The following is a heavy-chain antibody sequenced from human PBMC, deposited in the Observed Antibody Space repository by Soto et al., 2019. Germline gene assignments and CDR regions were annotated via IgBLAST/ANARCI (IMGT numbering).Heavy chain of an antibody. CDR1: GFTFSSYG. Sequence: QVQLVESGGGVVQPGRSLRLSCAASGFTFSSYGMHWVRQAPGKGLEWVAVIWYDGSNKYYADSVKGRFTISRDNSKNTLYLQMNSLRAEDTAVYYCARDGRGSGRSVDYWGQGTLVTVSS. CDR2: IWYDGSNK. CDR3: ARDGRGSGRSVDY. D-gene: IGHD3-10*01. V-gene: IGHV3-33*01. J-gene: IGHJ4*02.